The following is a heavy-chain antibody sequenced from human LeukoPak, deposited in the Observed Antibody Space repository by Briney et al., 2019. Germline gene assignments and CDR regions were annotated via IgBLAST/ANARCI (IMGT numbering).Heavy chain of an antibody. V-gene: IGHV3-53*01. CDR3: ARETAAGTADINYYYYYYMDV. CDR1: GFTVSSNY. Sequence: GGSLRLSCAASGFTVSSNYMSWVRQAPGKGLEWVSVIYNDGNTYYADSVKGRFTISRDDSKNTVYLQMNSLRAEDTAVYYCARETAAGTADINYYYYYYMDVWGKGTTVTVSS. CDR2: IYNDGNT. D-gene: IGHD6-13*01. J-gene: IGHJ6*03.